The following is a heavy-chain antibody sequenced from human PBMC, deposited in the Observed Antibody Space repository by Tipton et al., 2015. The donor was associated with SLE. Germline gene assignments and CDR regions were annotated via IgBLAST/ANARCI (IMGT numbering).Heavy chain of an antibody. CDR3: TGENYYDSSGLDY. CDR1: GFTFGDYA. Sequence: SLRLSCTASGFTFGDYAMSWVRQAPGKGLEWVGFIRSKAYGGTTEYAASVKGRFTISRDDSKSIAYLQMNSLKTEDTAVYYCTGENYYDSSGLDYWGQGTLVTVSS. J-gene: IGHJ4*02. D-gene: IGHD3-22*01. V-gene: IGHV3-49*04. CDR2: IRSKAYGGTT.